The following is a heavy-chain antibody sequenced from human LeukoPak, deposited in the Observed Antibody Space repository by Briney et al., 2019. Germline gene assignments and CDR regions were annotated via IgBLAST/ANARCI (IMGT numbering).Heavy chain of an antibody. V-gene: IGHV3-53*01. J-gene: IGHJ4*02. CDR1: GFTVSSNY. D-gene: IGHD6-19*01. Sequence: PGGSLRLSCAASGFTVSSNYISWVRQAPGKGLEWVSVIYSGGSTYYADSVKGRFTISRDNSKNTLYLQMNSLRAEDTAVYYCARDVSIAVAGTFDYWGQGTLVTVSS. CDR3: ARDVSIAVAGTFDY. CDR2: IYSGGST.